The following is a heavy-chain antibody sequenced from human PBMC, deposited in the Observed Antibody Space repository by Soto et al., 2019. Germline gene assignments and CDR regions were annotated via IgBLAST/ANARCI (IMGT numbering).Heavy chain of an antibody. D-gene: IGHD2-2*01. V-gene: IGHV4-59*01. J-gene: IGHJ4*02. CDR3: ARVSSAYCSSTSCYGFDY. Sequence: PSETLSLTCTVSGGSISSYYWSWIRQPPGKGLEWIGYIYYSGSTNYNPSLKSRVTISVDTSKNQFSLKLSSVTAADTAVYYCARVSSAYCSSTSCYGFDYWGQGTLVTVS. CDR1: GGSISSYY. CDR2: IYYSGST.